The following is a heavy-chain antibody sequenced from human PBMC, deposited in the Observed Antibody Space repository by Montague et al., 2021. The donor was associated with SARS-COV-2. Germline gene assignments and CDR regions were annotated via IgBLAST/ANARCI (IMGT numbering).Heavy chain of an antibody. CDR2: ISSSGSII. Sequence: SLRLSCAASGFTFSSYEMNWVRQAPGKGLEWVSYISSSGSIIYCADSVKGRFTISRDNAKNSLYLQMNSLRAEDTAVYYCARGNFDWLLLPDGYFDHWGQGTLVTVSS. V-gene: IGHV3-48*03. D-gene: IGHD3-9*01. CDR1: GFTFSSYE. J-gene: IGHJ4*02. CDR3: ARGNFDWLLLPDGYFDH.